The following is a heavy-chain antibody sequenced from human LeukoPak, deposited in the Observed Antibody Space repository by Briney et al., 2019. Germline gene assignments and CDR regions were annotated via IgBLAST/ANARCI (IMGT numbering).Heavy chain of an antibody. D-gene: IGHD6-6*01. CDR3: ATGRGGSPSHDY. CDR2: ISSSSSYI. Sequence: GGSLRLSCAASGFTFSSYSMNWVRQAPGKGLEWVSSISSSSSYIYYADSVKGRFTISRDNAKNSLYLQMNSLRAEDTAVYYCATGRGGSPSHDYWGQGTLVTVSS. J-gene: IGHJ4*02. V-gene: IGHV3-21*01. CDR1: GFTFSSYS.